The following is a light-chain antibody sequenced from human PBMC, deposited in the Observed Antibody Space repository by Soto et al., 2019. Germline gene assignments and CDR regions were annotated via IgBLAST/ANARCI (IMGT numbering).Light chain of an antibody. CDR3: LLDFRYFWA. CDR1: QAIRTA. Sequence: AIQLTQSASSLSASLGDRVTITCRASQAIRTALGWYQQKPVKVPKLLIYAASTLPSGVPSRFSGSGYGTDFNLTISSLQTEDFATYYCLLDFRYFWAFGQGTKVDIK. J-gene: IGKJ1*01. CDR2: AAS. V-gene: IGKV1-6*01.